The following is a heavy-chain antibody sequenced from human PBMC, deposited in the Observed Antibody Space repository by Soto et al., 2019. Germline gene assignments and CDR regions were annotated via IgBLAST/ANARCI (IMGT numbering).Heavy chain of an antibody. CDR2: IYYSGST. CDR3: TTIPGTPPISAH. CDR1: GVFITSSYY. V-gene: IGHV4-39*01. D-gene: IGHD2-2*02. J-gene: IGHJ4*02. Sequence: SETLSLTCTVSGVFITSSYYWGLIRQSPGKGLEWIGSIYYSGSTYYNPSLKSRVTISVDTSKNQFSLTLSSVTAADTAVYYCTTIPGTPPISAHCGQGT.